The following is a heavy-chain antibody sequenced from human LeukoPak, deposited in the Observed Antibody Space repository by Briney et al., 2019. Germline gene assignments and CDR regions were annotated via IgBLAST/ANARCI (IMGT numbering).Heavy chain of an antibody. J-gene: IGHJ6*03. V-gene: IGHV3-23*01. CDR1: GFTFSSYA. D-gene: IGHD6-13*01. CDR2: ISGSGGST. CDR3: AKDPLIAAAGDYMDV. Sequence: TGGSLRFSGAASGFTFSSYAMSWVRQAPGKGLEWVSAISGSGGSTYYADSVKGRFTISRDNSKNTLYLQMNSLRAEDTSVYCCAKDPLIAAAGDYMDVWGKGTTVTVSS.